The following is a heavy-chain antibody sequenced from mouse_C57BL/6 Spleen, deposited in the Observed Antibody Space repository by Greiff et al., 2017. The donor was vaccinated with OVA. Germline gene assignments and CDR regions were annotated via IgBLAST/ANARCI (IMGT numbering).Heavy chain of an antibody. D-gene: IGHD3-2*02. CDR1: GYTFTDYY. V-gene: IGHV1-76*01. CDR2: IYPGSGNT. Sequence: QVQLQQSGAELVRPGASVKLSCKASGYTFTDYYINWVKQRPGQGLEWIARIYPGSGNTYYNEKFKGKATLTAEKSSSTAYMQLSSLTSEDSAVYFCARGAQNFDYWGQGTTLTVSS. CDR3: ARGAQNFDY. J-gene: IGHJ2*01.